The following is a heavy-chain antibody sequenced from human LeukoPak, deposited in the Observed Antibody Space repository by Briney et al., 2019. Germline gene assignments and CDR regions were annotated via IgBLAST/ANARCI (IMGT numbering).Heavy chain of an antibody. CDR2: IYYSGST. CDR1: GGSISSDY. J-gene: IGHJ3*02. Sequence: SETLSLTCTVSGGSISSDYWSWIRQPPGKGLEWIGCIYYSGSTNYNPSLKSRVTISVDTSKNQFSLKLSSVTAADTAVYYCARSPPAITTGTVGAFDIWGQGTMVTVS. D-gene: IGHD4-17*01. CDR3: ARSPPAITTGTVGAFDI. V-gene: IGHV4-59*12.